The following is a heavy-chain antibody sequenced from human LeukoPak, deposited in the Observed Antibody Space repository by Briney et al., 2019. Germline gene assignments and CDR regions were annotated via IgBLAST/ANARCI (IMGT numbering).Heavy chain of an antibody. CDR1: GGSFSGYY. Sequence: ETLSLTCAVYGGSFSGYYWSWVRQGPGKGLEWVSAISVSGNTYHADSVMGRFTISRDSSKNTLYLQMNSLRAGDAAVYYCAKAPVTTCSGAYCYPFDYWSQGTLVTVSS. J-gene: IGHJ4*02. CDR2: ISVSGNT. D-gene: IGHD2-15*01. V-gene: IGHV3-23*01. CDR3: AKAPVTTCSGAYCYPFDY.